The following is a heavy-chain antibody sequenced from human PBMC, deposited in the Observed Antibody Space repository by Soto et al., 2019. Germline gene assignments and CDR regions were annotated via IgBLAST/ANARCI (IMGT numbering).Heavy chain of an antibody. CDR3: ARRPSSSFDY. V-gene: IGHV4-59*08. CDR1: GGSISSYY. J-gene: IGHJ4*02. Sequence: SETLSLTCTVSGGSISSYYWSWIRQPPGKGLEWIGYIYYSGSTNYNPSLKSRVTISVDTSKNQFSLKLSSVTAADTAVYYCARRPSSSFDYWGQGTLVTVSS. CDR2: IYYSGST. D-gene: IGHD6-13*01.